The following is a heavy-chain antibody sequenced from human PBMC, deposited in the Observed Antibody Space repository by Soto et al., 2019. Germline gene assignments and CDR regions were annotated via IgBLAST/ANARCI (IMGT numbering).Heavy chain of an antibody. CDR2: VYRTGRT. V-gene: IGHV4-61*01. J-gene: IGHJ4*02. Sequence: PSETLSLTCTVSGGSFKSGSYSWSWIRQPPGKGLEWVVYVYRTGRTSYNPSLKSRVSISMDTSKHQFSLNLASVTAADTAAYFCASDFAYFDSWGQGTLVTVSS. CDR3: ASDFAYFDS. CDR1: GGSFKSGSYS. D-gene: IGHD3-3*01.